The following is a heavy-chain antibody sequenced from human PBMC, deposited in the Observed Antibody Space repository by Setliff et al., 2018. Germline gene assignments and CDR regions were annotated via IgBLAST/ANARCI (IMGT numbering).Heavy chain of an antibody. CDR3: ARAPHGWSAYYYYYYMDV. CDR2: INHSGST. V-gene: IGHV4-38-2*01. CDR1: GYSISSGYY. J-gene: IGHJ6*03. Sequence: SETLSLTCAVSGYSISSGYYWGWIRQPPGKGLEWIGSINHSGSTYYSPSLKSRVTISVDTSKNQFSLKLSSVTAADTAVYYCARAPHGWSAYYYYYYMDVWGKGTTVTVSS. D-gene: IGHD2-15*01.